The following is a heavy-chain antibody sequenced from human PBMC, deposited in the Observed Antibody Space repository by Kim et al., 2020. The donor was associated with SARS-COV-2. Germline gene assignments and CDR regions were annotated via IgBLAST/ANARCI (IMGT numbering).Heavy chain of an antibody. V-gene: IGHV3-11*06. CDR2: ISSSSSHT. D-gene: IGHD5-18*01. Sequence: GGSLRLSCEASGFIFSDYYMSWIRQAPGKGLEWVSYISSSSSHTNYAESMKGRFTISRDNAKNSLYLQVNSLRVEDTAVYYCARDSRGYSYGANDYWGQGTLVTVSS. CDR3: ARDSRGYSYGANDY. CDR1: GFIFSDYY. J-gene: IGHJ4*02.